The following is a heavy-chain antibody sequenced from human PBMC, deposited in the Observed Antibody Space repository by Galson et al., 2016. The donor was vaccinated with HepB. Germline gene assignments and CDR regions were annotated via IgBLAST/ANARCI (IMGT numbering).Heavy chain of an antibody. CDR3: AGYLSRRVGIDY. CDR1: GFPVSDNY. D-gene: IGHD1-26*01. J-gene: IGHJ4*02. CDR2: IYLAGST. Sequence: SLRLSCAASGFPVSDNYMTWVRQAPGKGLECVAVIYLAGSTFYADSVPGRFTISRDDSPNILCLQMTSLRAEDTAVYFCAGYLSRRVGIDYWGQGTLVAVSS. V-gene: IGHV3-53*01.